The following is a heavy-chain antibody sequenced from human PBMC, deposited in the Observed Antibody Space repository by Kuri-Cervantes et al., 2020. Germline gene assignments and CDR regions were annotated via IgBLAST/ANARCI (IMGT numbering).Heavy chain of an antibody. CDR2: INHSGST. J-gene: IGHJ4*02. CDR3: AREKLGYAYYFDY. Sequence: GSLRLSCAVYGGSFSGYYWSWIRQPPGKGLEWIGEINHSGSTNYNPSLKSRVTISVDTSKNQFSLQLNSVTPEDTAVYYCAREKLGYAYYFDYWGQGTLVTVSS. CDR1: GGSFSGYY. D-gene: IGHD5-12*01. V-gene: IGHV4-34*01.